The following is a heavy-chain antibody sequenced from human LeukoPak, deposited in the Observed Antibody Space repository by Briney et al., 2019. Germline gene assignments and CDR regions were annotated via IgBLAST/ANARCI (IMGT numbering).Heavy chain of an antibody. CDR3: ARVSSSWYQDWYFDL. J-gene: IGHJ2*01. CDR2: IYYSGST. CDR1: GGSISSSSYY. Sequence: NPSETLSLTCTVSGGSISSSSYYWGWIRQPPGKGLEWIGSIYYSGSTNYNPSLKSRVIMSVDTSKNQFSLKLSSVTAADTAVYYCARVSSSWYQDWYFDLWGRGTLVTISS. V-gene: IGHV4-39*07. D-gene: IGHD6-13*01.